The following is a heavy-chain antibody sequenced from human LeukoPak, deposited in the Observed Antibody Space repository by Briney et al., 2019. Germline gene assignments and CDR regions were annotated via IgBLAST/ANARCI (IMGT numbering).Heavy chain of an antibody. CDR1: GGSISSSSYY. J-gene: IGHJ3*02. Sequence: KPSETLSLTCTVSGGSISSSSYYWGWIRQPPGKGLEWIGSIYYSGSTYYNPSLKSRVTISVDTSKNQFSLKLSSVTAADTAVYYCARGESPCSSTSCYVDAFDIWGQGTMVTVSS. CDR3: ARGESPCSSTSCYVDAFDI. V-gene: IGHV4-39*01. D-gene: IGHD2-2*01. CDR2: IYYSGST.